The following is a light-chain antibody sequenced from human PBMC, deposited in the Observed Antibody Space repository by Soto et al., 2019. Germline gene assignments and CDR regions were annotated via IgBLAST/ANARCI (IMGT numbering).Light chain of an antibody. CDR1: QDISTY. J-gene: IGKJ4*01. Sequence: DIQMTQAPSSLSASVGDRVTITCRARQDISTYLAWYQQKPGKVPKLLISAAYTLQSGVPPRFSGSGSGTDFPLTITSLQPEDGATYYCQKYDNAPLTFGGGTKVEIK. CDR3: QKYDNAPLT. CDR2: AAY. V-gene: IGKV1-27*01.